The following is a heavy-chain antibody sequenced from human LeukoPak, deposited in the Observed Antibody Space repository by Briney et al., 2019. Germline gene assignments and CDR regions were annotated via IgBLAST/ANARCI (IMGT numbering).Heavy chain of an antibody. V-gene: IGHV1-2*02. Sequence: ASVKVSCKASGYTFTGYYMHWVRQAPGQGLEWMGWINPNSGGTNYAQKFQGRVTMTRDTSISTAYMELSRLRSDDTAVYYCARDYFGVEANGYMDVWGKGTTVTVSS. CDR3: ARDYFGVEANGYMDV. CDR1: GYTFTGYY. J-gene: IGHJ6*03. CDR2: INPNSGGT. D-gene: IGHD1-26*01.